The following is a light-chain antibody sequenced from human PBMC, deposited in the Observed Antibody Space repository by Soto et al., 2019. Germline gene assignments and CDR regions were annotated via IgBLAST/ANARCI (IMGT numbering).Light chain of an antibody. CDR2: ASS. CDR1: QDISIY. V-gene: IGKV1-39*01. CDR3: QQSYSTPT. J-gene: IGKJ2*01. Sequence: IQMTQSPSFVSAAVGGMVTLSFRASQDISIYVNWYQQKPGKAPILLIYASSSLQSGVPSRFSGSGSGTDFTLTISSLEPEDFATYYCQQSYSTPTFGQGTKVDIK.